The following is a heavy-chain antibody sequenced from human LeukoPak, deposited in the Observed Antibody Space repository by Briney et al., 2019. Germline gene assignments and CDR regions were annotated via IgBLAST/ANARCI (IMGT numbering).Heavy chain of an antibody. Sequence: PGGSLRLSCAVSGFTVTDNYMSWVRRAPGKGLQWVSVVYPDGRTYYADSVKGRFTIPRDNSRNTLLLQLNSLRADDTAVYYCARTNPVYGDYDYWGQGTLVTVSS. D-gene: IGHD4-17*01. J-gene: IGHJ4*02. CDR1: GFTVTDNY. V-gene: IGHV3-53*01. CDR2: VYPDGRT. CDR3: ARTNPVYGDYDY.